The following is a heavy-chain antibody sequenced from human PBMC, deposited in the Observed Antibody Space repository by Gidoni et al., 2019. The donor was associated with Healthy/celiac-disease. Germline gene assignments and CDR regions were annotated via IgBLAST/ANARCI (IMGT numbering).Heavy chain of an antibody. CDR1: GFTFSSYA. J-gene: IGHJ3*02. CDR3: AKDLKRYCSSTSCSDAFDI. CDR2: ISGSGGST. Sequence: EVQLLESGGGLVQPGGSLRLSCAASGFTFSSYALSWVRQAPGKGLEWVSAISGSGGSTYYADSVKGRFTISRDNSKNTLYLQMNSLRAEDTAVYYCAKDLKRYCSSTSCSDAFDIWGQGTMVTVSS. D-gene: IGHD2-2*01. V-gene: IGHV3-23*01.